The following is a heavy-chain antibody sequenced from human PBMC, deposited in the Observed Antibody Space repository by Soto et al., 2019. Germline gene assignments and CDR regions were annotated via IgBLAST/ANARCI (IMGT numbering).Heavy chain of an antibody. CDR3: EREHITGTTFFDY. CDR2: IYYSGST. J-gene: IGHJ4*02. Sequence: QVQLQESGPGLVKPSQTLSLTCTVSGGSISSGGYYWIWIRQHPGKGLEWIGYIYYSGSTSYNPSLKSRVTISVDTSKNQFSLKLSSVTAADTAVYYCEREHITGTTFFDYWGQGTLVTVSS. V-gene: IGHV4-31*03. CDR1: GGSISSGGYY. D-gene: IGHD1-7*01.